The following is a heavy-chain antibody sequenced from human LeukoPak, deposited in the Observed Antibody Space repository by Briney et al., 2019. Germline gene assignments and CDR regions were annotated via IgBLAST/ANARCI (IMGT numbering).Heavy chain of an antibody. CDR1: GFTFSTYA. CDR3: TREGCGATGCYTNDY. D-gene: IGHD2-21*01. CDR2: ISGSGGVT. Sequence: GGALRLSCAASGFTFSTYAMSWVRQAPGEGLQGGSAISGSGGVTYYADSVKGRFTISRDNSKNTLYLQMNSLETEDTAVYFCTREGCGATGCYTNDYWGQGTLVTVSS. V-gene: IGHV3-23*01. J-gene: IGHJ4*02.